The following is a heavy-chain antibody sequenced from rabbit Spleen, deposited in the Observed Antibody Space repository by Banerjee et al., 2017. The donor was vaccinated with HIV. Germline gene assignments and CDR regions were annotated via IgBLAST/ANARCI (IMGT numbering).Heavy chain of an antibody. CDR1: GFSFSNKAV. J-gene: IGHJ4*01. D-gene: IGHD1-1*01. CDR3: ARDLVGVIGWNFYL. V-gene: IGHV1S45*01. CDR2: INVATGRP. Sequence: QERLVESGGGLVKPEGSLKLSCTASGFSFSNKAVMCWVRQAPGKGLEWIACINVATGRPVYATWAKGRFTISRTSSTTVTLQMTSLTAADRAAYFCARDLVGVIGWNFYLWGPGTLVTVS.